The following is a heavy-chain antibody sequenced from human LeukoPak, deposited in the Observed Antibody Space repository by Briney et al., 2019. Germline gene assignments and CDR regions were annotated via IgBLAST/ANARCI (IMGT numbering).Heavy chain of an antibody. D-gene: IGHD5-18*01. CDR2: INHSGST. J-gene: IGHJ4*02. V-gene: IGHV4-34*01. CDR3: ARVSYGYGYYFDY. CDR1: GGSFSGYY. Sequence: PSETLSLTCAVHGGSFSGYYWSWIRQPPGKGLEWIGEINHSGSTNYNPSLKSRVTISVDTSKNQFSLKLSSVTAADTAVYYCARVSYGYGYYFDYWGQGTLVTVSS.